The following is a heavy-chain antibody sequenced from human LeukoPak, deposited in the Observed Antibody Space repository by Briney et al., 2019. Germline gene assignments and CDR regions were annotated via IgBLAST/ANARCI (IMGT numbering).Heavy chain of an antibody. V-gene: IGHV3-9*01. CDR2: ISWNSGSI. J-gene: IGHJ4*02. CDR1: GFTFDDYA. CDR3: AKGRVGIAAAGTDY. Sequence: PGRSLRLSCAASGFTFDDYAMHWVRQAPGKGLEWVSGISWNSGSIGYADSVKGRLTISRDNAKNSLYLQMNSLRAEDTALYYCAKGRVGIAAAGTDYWGQGTLVTVSS. D-gene: IGHD6-13*01.